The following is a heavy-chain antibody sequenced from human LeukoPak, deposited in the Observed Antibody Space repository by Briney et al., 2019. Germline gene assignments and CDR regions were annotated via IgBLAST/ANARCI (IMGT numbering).Heavy chain of an antibody. CDR1: GDSIGSYY. D-gene: IGHD3-16*02. Sequence: SETLSLTCSVSGDSIGSYYWTWIRQSPGKGLEWVGYIFYSGSTNYSPSLKSRVTISVDTSNNQFSLQLRSVTAADTAIYYCARGRARDGSYPWLDSWGQGTLVTVSS. CDR3: ARGRARDGSYPWLDS. CDR2: IFYSGST. J-gene: IGHJ5*01. V-gene: IGHV4-59*01.